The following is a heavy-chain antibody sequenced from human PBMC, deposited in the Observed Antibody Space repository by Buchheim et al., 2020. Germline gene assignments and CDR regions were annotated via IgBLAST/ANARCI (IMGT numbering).Heavy chain of an antibody. CDR1: GFTVSHHY. CDR2: IYTDGST. V-gene: IGHV3-66*02. CDR3: ATSRGSYVAAVDV. Sequence: ELVESGGGLVQPGGSLRLSCAASGFTVSHHYMTWVRQAPGKGLVWVSLIYTDGSTHYADSVKGRFTISRDNSKNTLHLQMNSLRAEDTAVYYCATSRGSYVAAVDVWGQGTL. D-gene: IGHD6-13*01. J-gene: IGHJ4*02.